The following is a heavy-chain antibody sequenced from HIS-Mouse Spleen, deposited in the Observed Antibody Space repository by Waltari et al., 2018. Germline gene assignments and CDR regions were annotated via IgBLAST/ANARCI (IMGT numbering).Heavy chain of an antibody. CDR2: INTNSGGT. V-gene: IGHV1-2*02. CDR1: GYTFPVYY. J-gene: IGHJ5*02. D-gene: IGHD1-26*01. Sequence: QVQLVQSGAEGKKPGASVKVSCKASGYTFPVYYMHWVRQAPGQGLEWMGWINTNSGGTNYAQKFQGRVTMTRDTSISTAYMELSRLRSDDTAVYYCARGSGRWELLLPNWFDPWGQGTLVTVSS. CDR3: ARGSGRWELLLPNWFDP.